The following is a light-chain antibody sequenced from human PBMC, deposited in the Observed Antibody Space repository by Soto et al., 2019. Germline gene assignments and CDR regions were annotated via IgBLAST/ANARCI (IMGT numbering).Light chain of an antibody. CDR1: ESINSAH. CDR3: QHYDGSPLS. Sequence: EIGLTQFPGTLSLSPGERGILSCRASESINSAHLAWYRQKPGQPPRLLIFGASDRATGIPDRFSGSGSGTDFTLTISRLEPEDFAVYYCQHYDGSPLSFGGGTRVELK. J-gene: IGKJ4*01. CDR2: GAS. V-gene: IGKV3-20*01.